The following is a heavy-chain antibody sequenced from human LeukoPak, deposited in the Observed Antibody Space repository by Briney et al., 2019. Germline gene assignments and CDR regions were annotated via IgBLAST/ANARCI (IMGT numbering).Heavy chain of an antibody. J-gene: IGHJ4*02. V-gene: IGHV4-59*01. Sequence: SETLSLTCTVSGGSISSYYWSWIRQPPGKGLEWIGYIYYSGSTNYNPSLKRRVTISVDTSKNQFSLKLSSVTAADTAMYYCARDYTEKGVVITHTQNYFDYWGQGTLVTVSS. CDR2: IYYSGST. D-gene: IGHD3-3*01. CDR1: GGSISSYY. CDR3: ARDYTEKGVVITHTQNYFDY.